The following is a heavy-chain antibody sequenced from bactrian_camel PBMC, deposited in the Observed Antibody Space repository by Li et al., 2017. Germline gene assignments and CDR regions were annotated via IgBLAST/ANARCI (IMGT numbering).Heavy chain of an antibody. Sequence: HVQLVESGGGLVQPGGSLRLSCTASGNTASTYCMAWFRQSPGKEREGVAAIWTGGGTTYYADSVKGRFTISQDNSKNTLYLQMNSLKPEDTGMYYCAADIAPKDGGVWYGDYTNWGQGTQVTV. CDR2: IWTGGGTT. V-gene: IGHV3S1*01. CDR3: AADIAPKDGGVWYGDYTN. CDR1: GNTASTYC. D-gene: IGHD3*01. J-gene: IGHJ4*01.